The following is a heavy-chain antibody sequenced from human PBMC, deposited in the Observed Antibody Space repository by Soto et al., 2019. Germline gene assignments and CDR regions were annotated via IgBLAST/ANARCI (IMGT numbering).Heavy chain of an antibody. CDR3: GRDDTCSRRWYYGMDV. CDR1: GYTFTSYG. D-gene: IGHD6-13*01. J-gene: IGHJ6*02. V-gene: IGHV1-18*01. Sequence: ASVKVSCKASGYTFTSYGISWVRQAPGQGLEWMGWISAYNGNTNYAQKLQGRVTMTTDTSTSTAYMELRRLRSDDTAVYYCGRDDTCSRRWYYGMDVWGQGTTVTVSS. CDR2: ISAYNGNT.